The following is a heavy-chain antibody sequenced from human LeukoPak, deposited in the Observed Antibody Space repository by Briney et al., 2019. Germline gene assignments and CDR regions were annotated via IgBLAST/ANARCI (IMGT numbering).Heavy chain of an antibody. D-gene: IGHD6-13*01. CDR1: GFTFSSYS. J-gene: IGHJ4*02. CDR3: ARDLGLVIAAALDY. V-gene: IGHV3-48*01. CDR2: INSSSSTI. Sequence: GGSLRLSCAASGFTFSSYSMNWVRQAPGKGLEWVSYINSSSSTIYYADSVKGRFTISRDNSKNTLYLQMNSLRAEDTAVYYCARDLGLVIAAALDYWGQGTLVTVSS.